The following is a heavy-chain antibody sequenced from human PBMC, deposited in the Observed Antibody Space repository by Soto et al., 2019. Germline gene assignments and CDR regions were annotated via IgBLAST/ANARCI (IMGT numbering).Heavy chain of an antibody. Sequence: GGSLRLSCAASGFTFNNYAMHWVRQAPGKGLEWVALISYDGSNKYYADSVKGRFTISRDNSKNTLYLQMNSLRAEDTAVYYCAKLYWNDARDDAFDIWGQGTMVTVSS. CDR3: AKLYWNDARDDAFDI. CDR1: GFTFNNYA. CDR2: ISYDGSNK. V-gene: IGHV3-30-3*02. J-gene: IGHJ3*02. D-gene: IGHD1-1*01.